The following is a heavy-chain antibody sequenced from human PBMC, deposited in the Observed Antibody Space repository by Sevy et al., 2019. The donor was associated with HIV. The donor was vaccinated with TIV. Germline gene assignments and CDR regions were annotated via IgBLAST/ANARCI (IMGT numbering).Heavy chain of an antibody. V-gene: IGHV3-53*01. CDR1: GFTVSSNY. J-gene: IGHJ6*02. CDR3: ARVNCSGGSCYYYYGMDV. D-gene: IGHD2-15*01. CDR2: IYSGGST. Sequence: GGSLRLSCAASGFTVSSNYMSWVRQAPGKGLEWVSVIYSGGSTYYADSVKGRFTISRDNSKNTLYLQMNSLRAEDTAVYYCARVNCSGGSCYYYYGMDVWGHGTTVTVSS.